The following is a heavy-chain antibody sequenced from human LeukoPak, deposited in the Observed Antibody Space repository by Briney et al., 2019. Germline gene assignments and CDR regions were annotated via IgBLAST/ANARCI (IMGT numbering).Heavy chain of an antibody. Sequence: GGSLRLSCAASGFTFSSYGMHWVRQAPRKALEYVSAINSNGGSTYYANSVKGRFTISRDNSKNTLYLQMGSLRAEDMAVYYCAREGSYGDSDYWGQGTLVTVSS. CDR1: GFTFSSYG. CDR3: AREGSYGDSDY. CDR2: INSNGGST. J-gene: IGHJ4*02. V-gene: IGHV3-64*01. D-gene: IGHD5-18*01.